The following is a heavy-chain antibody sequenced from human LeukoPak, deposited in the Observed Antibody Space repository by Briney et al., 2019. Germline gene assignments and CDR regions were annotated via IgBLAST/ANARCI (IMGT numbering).Heavy chain of an antibody. V-gene: IGHV3-7*03. Sequence: GGSLRLSCAASGFTFSDYCMSWVRQAPGKGLEWVANIHPDGSENHCVDSVKGRFTISRDNAKNSLHLQMNSLTAEDTAVYYCARDRNGKDYWGQGTQVFVSS. CDR1: GFTFSDYC. D-gene: IGHD1-1*01. CDR2: IHPDGSEN. J-gene: IGHJ4*02. CDR3: ARDRNGKDY.